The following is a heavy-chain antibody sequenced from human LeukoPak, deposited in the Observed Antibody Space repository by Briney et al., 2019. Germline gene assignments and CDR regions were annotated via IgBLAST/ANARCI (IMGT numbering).Heavy chain of an antibody. J-gene: IGHJ4*02. CDR3: ARDERYDSSGYPFDY. Sequence: VASVKVSCKASGYTFTGYCMHWVRQAPGQGLEWMGWINPNSGGTNYAQKFQGRVTMTRDTSITTAYMELSRLGSDDTAVYYCARDERYDSSGYPFDYWGQGTLVTVS. CDR1: GYTFTGYC. V-gene: IGHV1-2*02. CDR2: INPNSGGT. D-gene: IGHD3-22*01.